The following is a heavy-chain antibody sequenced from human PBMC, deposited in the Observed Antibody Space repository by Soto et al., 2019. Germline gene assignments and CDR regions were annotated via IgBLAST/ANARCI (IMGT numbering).Heavy chain of an antibody. CDR2: IYYSGST. J-gene: IGHJ3*02. CDR3: ASKNGVLDAFDI. CDR1: GYSISSSNW. D-gene: IGHD4-17*01. Sequence: QVQLQESGPGLVKPSDTLSHTCAVSGYSISSSNWWGWIRQPPGKGLEWIGYIYYSGSTYYNPSLKRRVTMSVDTSKNQFSLKLSSVTAVDTAVYYCASKNGVLDAFDIWGHGTMFTVSS. V-gene: IGHV4-28*01.